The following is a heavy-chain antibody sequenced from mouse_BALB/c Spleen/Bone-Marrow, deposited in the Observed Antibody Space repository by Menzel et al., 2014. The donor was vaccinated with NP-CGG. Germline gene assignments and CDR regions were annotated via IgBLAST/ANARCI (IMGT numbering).Heavy chain of an antibody. CDR2: IYPGNVNT. CDR1: NYTFTTYY. J-gene: IGHJ2*01. CDR3: ARSRYGSYYGY. D-gene: IGHD1-1*01. V-gene: IGHV1S56*01. Sequence: VQFQQSGPELVKPGASVRISCKASNYTFTTYYIYWVKQRPGQGLEWIGWIYPGNVNTKYNEKFKAKATLTADKSSSTAYMQLSSLTSEDSAVYFCARSRYGSYYGYWGQGTPLTVSS.